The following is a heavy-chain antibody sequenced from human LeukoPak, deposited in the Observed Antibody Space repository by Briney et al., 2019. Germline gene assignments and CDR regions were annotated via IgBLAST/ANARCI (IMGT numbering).Heavy chain of an antibody. Sequence: SETLSLTCTVSGGSVSSGSYYWSWIRQPPGKGLEWIGYIYYRGSTNYNPSLKSRVTISVDTSKNQFSLKLSSVTAADTAVYYCARALMVRGVITYYYFDYWGQGTLVTVSS. V-gene: IGHV4-61*01. CDR2: IYYRGST. D-gene: IGHD3-10*01. CDR3: ARALMVRGVITYYYFDY. J-gene: IGHJ4*02. CDR1: GGSVSSGSYY.